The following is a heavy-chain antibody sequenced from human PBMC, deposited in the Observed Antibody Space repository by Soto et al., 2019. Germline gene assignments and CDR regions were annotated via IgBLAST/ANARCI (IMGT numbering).Heavy chain of an antibody. CDR3: PAWELLRGVDY. D-gene: IGHD1-26*01. Sequence: QVQLQESGPGLVKPSQTLSLTCTVSGGSISSGDYYWSWIRQPPGKGLEWIGYIYYSGSTYYNPSLNSRVTTSVDTSKIQFSLKLSSVTAADTAVYSCPAWELLRGVDYCGQGTLVTVSS. J-gene: IGHJ4*02. CDR2: IYYSGST. CDR1: GGSISSGDYY. V-gene: IGHV4-30-4*01.